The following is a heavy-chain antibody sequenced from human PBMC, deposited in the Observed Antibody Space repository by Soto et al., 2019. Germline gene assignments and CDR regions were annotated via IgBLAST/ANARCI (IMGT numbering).Heavy chain of an antibody. V-gene: IGHV1-69*12. CDR3: VWVGELLGIIDY. CDR1: GGTFSSYA. D-gene: IGHD3-10*01. CDR2: IIPIFGTA. Sequence: QVQLVQSGAEVKKPGSSVKVSCKASGGTFSSYAISWVRQAPGQGLEWMGGIIPIFGTANYAQKFQGRVTITADESTSTAYMELSSLRSEDTAVYYGVWVGELLGIIDYWGQGTLVTVSS. J-gene: IGHJ4*02.